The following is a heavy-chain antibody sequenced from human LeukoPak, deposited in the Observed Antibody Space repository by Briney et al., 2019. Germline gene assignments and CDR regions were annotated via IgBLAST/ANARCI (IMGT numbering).Heavy chain of an antibody. CDR2: IYYSGST. D-gene: IGHD6-19*01. CDR1: GASISGSGYY. J-gene: IGHJ4*02. Sequence: PSETLSLTCAVSGASISGSGYYLGWIRQPPGKGLEWIGYIYYSGSTNYNPSLKSRVTISVDTCKNQFSLKLSSVTAADTAVYYCARCKVAGNFDCWGQGTLVTVSS. V-gene: IGHV4-61*05. CDR3: ARCKVAGNFDC.